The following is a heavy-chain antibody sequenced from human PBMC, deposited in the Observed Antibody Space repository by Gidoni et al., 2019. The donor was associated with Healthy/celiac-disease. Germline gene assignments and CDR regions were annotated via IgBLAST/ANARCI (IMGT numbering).Heavy chain of an antibody. D-gene: IGHD5-18*01. CDR1: GFTFSSYA. CDR3: AKKWIQLWPKGGNFDY. V-gene: IGHV3-23*01. J-gene: IGHJ4*02. CDR2: ISGSGGST. Sequence: EVQLLESGGGLVQPGGSLRLSCAASGFTFSSYAMSWVRQAPGKGLGWVSAISGSGGSTYYADSVKGRFTISRDNSKNTLYLQMNSLRAEDTAVYYCAKKWIQLWPKGGNFDYWGQGTLVTVSS.